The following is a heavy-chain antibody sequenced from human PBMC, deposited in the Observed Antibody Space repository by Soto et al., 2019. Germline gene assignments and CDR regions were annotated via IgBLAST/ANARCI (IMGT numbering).Heavy chain of an antibody. V-gene: IGHV4-34*01. D-gene: IGHD1-26*01. CDR1: GGSFSTYY. CDR3: ARGGSIDLQVAFDI. Sequence: QLQQWGAGLLKPSETLSLTCVVSGGSFSTYYYNWIRQSPGKGLEWIGEINHSGSNNYSPSLKSRVTMSLDTSKNLFSLKLTSVTAADTAVYYFARGGSIDLQVAFDIWGQGTMVTVAS. J-gene: IGHJ3*02. CDR2: INHSGSN.